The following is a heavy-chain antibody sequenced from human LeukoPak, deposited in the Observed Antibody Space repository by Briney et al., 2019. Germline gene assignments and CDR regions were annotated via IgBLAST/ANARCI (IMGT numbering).Heavy chain of an antibody. CDR1: EFSFSRNN. V-gene: IGHV3-30*02. CDR3: AKDQGGGHCSFDY. CDR2: ISYDGSDK. J-gene: IGHJ4*02. D-gene: IGHD2-21*02. Sequence: GGSLRLSWAASEFSFSRNNMHWVRQAPGKGLEWVSFISYDGSDKNYAESVKGRSTISRDNSKNTLFLQMNSLGAGDTALYYCAKDQGGGHCSFDYCGQGTLVTVSS.